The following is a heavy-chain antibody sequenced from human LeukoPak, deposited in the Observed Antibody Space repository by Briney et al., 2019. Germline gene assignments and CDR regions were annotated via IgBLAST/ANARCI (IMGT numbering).Heavy chain of an antibody. J-gene: IGHJ4*02. CDR3: ARDLAYSRLDY. CDR2: INPDGNKK. D-gene: IGHD5-18*01. CDR1: GLTFSSSW. V-gene: IGHV3-7*01. Sequence: GGSLRLSCAVSGLTFSSSWMDWVRQAPGKGLEWVASINPDGNKKYSADSVKGRFTISRDNAENSLYLQMNSPRVEDTAFYYCARDLAYSRLDYWGQGMLVTVSS.